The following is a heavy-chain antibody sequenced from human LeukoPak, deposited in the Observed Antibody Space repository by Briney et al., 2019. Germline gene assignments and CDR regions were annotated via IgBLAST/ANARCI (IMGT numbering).Heavy chain of an antibody. CDR2: ISVYNGNT. D-gene: IGHD6-19*01. V-gene: IGHV1-18*01. J-gene: IGHJ4*02. Sequence: ASVKVSCKASGYTFTTYGITWVRQAPGQGLEWMGWISVYNGNTNYAQNLQGRVTMTTDTSTSTAYMELRSLRSDDTAVYYCARDRSGSGWFPADYWGQGTLVTVSS. CDR1: GYTFTTYG. CDR3: ARDRSGSGWFPADY.